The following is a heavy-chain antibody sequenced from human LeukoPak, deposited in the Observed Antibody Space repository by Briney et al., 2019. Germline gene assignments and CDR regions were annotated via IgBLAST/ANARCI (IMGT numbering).Heavy chain of an antibody. D-gene: IGHD4-17*01. V-gene: IGHV1-2*06. Sequence: ASVKDSCKASGYTFTGYYMHWVRQAPGRGLEWMGRINPNSGGTNYAQKFQGRVTMTRDTSISTAYMELSRLRSDDTAVYYCARSVPEDYYYGMDVWGQGTTVTVSS. CDR3: ARSVPEDYYYGMDV. CDR1: GYTFTGYY. CDR2: INPNSGGT. J-gene: IGHJ6*02.